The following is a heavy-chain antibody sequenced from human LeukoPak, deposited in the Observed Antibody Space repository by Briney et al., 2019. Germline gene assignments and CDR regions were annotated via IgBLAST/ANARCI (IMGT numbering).Heavy chain of an antibody. CDR1: GGSISSYY. V-gene: IGHV4-4*07. Sequence: KPSETLSLTCTVSGGSISSYYWSWIRQPAGKGLEWIGRIYTSGSTNYNPSLKSRVTMSVDTSKNQFSLKLSSVTAADTAVYYCARDGHCSSTSCYTVYLQHWGQGTLVTVSS. CDR2: IYTSGST. CDR3: ARDGHCSSTSCYTVYLQH. J-gene: IGHJ1*01. D-gene: IGHD2-2*02.